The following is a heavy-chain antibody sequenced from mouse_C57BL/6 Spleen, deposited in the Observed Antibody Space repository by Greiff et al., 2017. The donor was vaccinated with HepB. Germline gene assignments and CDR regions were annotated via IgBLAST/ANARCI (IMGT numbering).Heavy chain of an antibody. CDR1: GFTFSDYG. D-gene: IGHD2-1*01. V-gene: IGHV5-17*01. Sequence: EVKLVESGGGLVKPGGSLKLSCAASGFTFSDYGMHWVRQAPEKGLEWVAYISSGSSTIYYADTVKGRFTISRDNAKNTLFLQLTSLRSEDTAMYYCASRGLLSFAYRGQGTLVTVSA. CDR2: ISSGSSTI. J-gene: IGHJ3*01. CDR3: ASRGLLSFAY.